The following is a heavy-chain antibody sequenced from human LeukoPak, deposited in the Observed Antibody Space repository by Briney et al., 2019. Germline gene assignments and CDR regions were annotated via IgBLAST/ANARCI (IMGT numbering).Heavy chain of an antibody. V-gene: IGHV3-20*04. J-gene: IGHJ6*03. CDR2: VNWNGDGT. Sequence: GGSLRLSCAASGFTFHDFAMSWVRQAPGKGLEWVSGVNWNGDGTGYADSVEGRFTISRDNAKNSLYLQMNSLRVDDTALYYCARLGGPDYYFYYYMDVWGKGTPVTVSS. CDR3: ARLGGPDYYFYYYMDV. D-gene: IGHD1-26*01. CDR1: GFTFHDFA.